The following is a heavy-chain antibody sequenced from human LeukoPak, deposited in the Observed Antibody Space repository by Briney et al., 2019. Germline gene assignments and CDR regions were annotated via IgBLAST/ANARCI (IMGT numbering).Heavy chain of an antibody. D-gene: IGHD3-22*01. V-gene: IGHV3-30-3*02. CDR2: ISYDGSNK. CDR3: AKYRGLRYYDD. Sequence: GRSLRLSCAASGFTFSSYAMHWVRQAPGKGLEWVAVISYDGSNKYYADSVKGRFTISRDNSKNTLYLQMNSLRAEDTAVYYCAKYRGLRYYDDWGQGTLVTVSS. CDR1: GFTFSSYA. J-gene: IGHJ1*01.